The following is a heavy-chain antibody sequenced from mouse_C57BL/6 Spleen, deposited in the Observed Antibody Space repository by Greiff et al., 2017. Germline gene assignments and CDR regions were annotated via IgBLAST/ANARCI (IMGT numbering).Heavy chain of an antibody. D-gene: IGHD2-12*01. CDR1: GYAFSSSW. CDR3: AREDSAWLAY. CDR2: IYPGDGDT. J-gene: IGHJ3*01. V-gene: IGHV1-82*01. Sequence: QVQLQQSGPELVKPGASVKISCKASGYAFSSSWMNWVKQRPGKGLEWIGRIYPGDGDTNYNGKFKGKATLTADKSSSTAYMQLSSLTSEDSAVYFCAREDSAWLAYWGQGTLVTVSA.